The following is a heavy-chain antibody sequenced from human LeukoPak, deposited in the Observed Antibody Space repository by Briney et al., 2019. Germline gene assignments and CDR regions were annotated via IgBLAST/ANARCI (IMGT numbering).Heavy chain of an antibody. D-gene: IGHD2-2*01. CDR2: ISGSGGST. J-gene: IGHJ6*03. CDR3: ARENVVSAANDDYYYYYYMDV. Sequence: PGGSLRLSCAASGFTFSSYGMSWVRQAPGKGLEWVSAISGSGGSTYYADSVKGRFTISRDDAKNSLYLQMNSLRAEDTAVYYCARENVVSAANDDYYYYYYMDVWGKGTTVTISS. V-gene: IGHV3-23*01. CDR1: GFTFSSYG.